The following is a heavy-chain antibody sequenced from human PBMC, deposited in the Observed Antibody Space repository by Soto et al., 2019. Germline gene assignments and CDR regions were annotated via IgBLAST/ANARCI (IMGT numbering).Heavy chain of an antibody. D-gene: IGHD3-10*01. Sequence: ASVKVSCKASGFSFSDYFMHWVRQAPGQGLEWMGIINPSGDSRNYAQKFQGRVTITRDTSISTAYMELSRLRSDDTAVYYCAREGRVYGSGSYPDAFDIWGQGTMVTV. CDR2: INPSGDSR. V-gene: IGHV1-46*01. CDR3: AREGRVYGSGSYPDAFDI. J-gene: IGHJ3*02. CDR1: GFSFSDYF.